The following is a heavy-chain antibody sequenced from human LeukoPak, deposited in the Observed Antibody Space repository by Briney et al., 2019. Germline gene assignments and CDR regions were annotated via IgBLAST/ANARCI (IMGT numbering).Heavy chain of an antibody. CDR3: ARHSWGIAAAGTYFQH. CDR2: IYPGDADT. Sequence: GESLKISCKVSGYSFTNYWIGWVRQMPGKGLEWMGIIYPGDADTRYSPSFQGQVTISADKSISTAYLQWSSLKASDTAMYYCARHSWGIAAAGTYFQHWGQGTLVTVSS. D-gene: IGHD6-13*01. J-gene: IGHJ1*01. V-gene: IGHV5-51*01. CDR1: GYSFTNYW.